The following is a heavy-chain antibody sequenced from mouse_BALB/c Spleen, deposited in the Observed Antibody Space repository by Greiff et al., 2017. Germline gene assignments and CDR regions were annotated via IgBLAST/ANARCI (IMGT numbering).Heavy chain of an antibody. Sequence: EVKLQESGPGLVKPSQSLSLTCSVTGYSITSGYYWNWIRQFPGNKLEWMGYISYDGSNNYNPSLKNRISITRDTSKNQFFLKLNSVTTEDTATYYCARDLPYGNYYYAMDYWGQGTSVTVSS. CDR1: GYSITSGYY. CDR3: ARDLPYGNYYYAMDY. CDR2: ISYDGSN. D-gene: IGHD2-1*01. V-gene: IGHV3-6*02. J-gene: IGHJ4*01.